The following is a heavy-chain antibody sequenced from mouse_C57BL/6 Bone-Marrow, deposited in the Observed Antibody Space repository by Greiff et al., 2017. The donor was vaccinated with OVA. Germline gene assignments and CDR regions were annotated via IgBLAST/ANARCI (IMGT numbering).Heavy chain of an antibody. CDR3: SYGYDGYWYFDD. Sequence: QVQLQQSGAELARPGASVKLSCKASGYTFTSYGISWVKQRTGQGLEWIGEIYPRSGNTYYNEKFKGKATLTADKSSSTAYMELRSLTSEDSAVYFSSYGYDGYWYFDDWGTGTTVTVSS. CDR2: IYPRSGNT. J-gene: IGHJ1*03. CDR1: GYTFTSYG. D-gene: IGHD2-2*01. V-gene: IGHV1-81*01.